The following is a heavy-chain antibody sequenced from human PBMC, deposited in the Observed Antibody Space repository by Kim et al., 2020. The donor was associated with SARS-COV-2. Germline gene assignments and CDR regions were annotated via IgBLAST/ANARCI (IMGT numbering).Heavy chain of an antibody. CDR3: AKEARVYYDILTGYYYREDYFDY. J-gene: IGHJ4*02. D-gene: IGHD3-9*01. CDR2: ISGSGGST. CDR1: GFTFSSYA. V-gene: IGHV3-23*01. Sequence: GGSLRLSCAASGFTFSSYAMSWVRQAPGKGLEWVSAISGSGGSTYYADSVKGRFTISRDNSKNTLYLQMNSLRAEDTAVYYCAKEARVYYDILTGYYYREDYFDYWGQGTLVTVSS.